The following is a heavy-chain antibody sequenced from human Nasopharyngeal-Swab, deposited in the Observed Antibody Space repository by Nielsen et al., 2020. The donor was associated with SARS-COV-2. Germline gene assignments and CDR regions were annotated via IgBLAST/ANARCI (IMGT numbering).Heavy chain of an antibody. D-gene: IGHD1-26*01. Sequence: SETLSLTCTVSGGSISSYYWSWIRQSPGKGLEWIGYFYYSGNTNYNPSLKSRVTILIATSKNQFSLKLNSGTAANTAVYYCAREVVGGLVDSWGQGTLVTVSS. V-gene: IGHV4-59*12. J-gene: IGHJ4*02. CDR2: FYYSGNT. CDR3: AREVVGGLVDS. CDR1: GGSISSYY.